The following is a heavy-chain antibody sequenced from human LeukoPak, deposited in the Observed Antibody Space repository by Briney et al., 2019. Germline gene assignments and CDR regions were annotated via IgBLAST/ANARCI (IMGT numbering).Heavy chain of an antibody. CDR3: ARDMIRDTAMVSRHDAFDI. V-gene: IGHV3-21*01. D-gene: IGHD5-18*01. Sequence: GGSLRLSCAASGFTVTDNYMNWVRQAPGKGLEWVSSISSSSSYIYYADSVKGRFTISRDNAKNSLYLQMNSLRAEDTAVYYCARDMIRDTAMVSRHDAFDIWGQGTMVTVSS. J-gene: IGHJ3*02. CDR2: ISSSSSYI. CDR1: GFTVTDNY.